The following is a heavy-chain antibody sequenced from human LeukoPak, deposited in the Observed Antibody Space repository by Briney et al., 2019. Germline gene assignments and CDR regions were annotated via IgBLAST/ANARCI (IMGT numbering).Heavy chain of an antibody. CDR2: VDPEDDKN. D-gene: IGHD1-26*01. Sequence: ASVKVSCKVSGNTLSELSMHWVRQAPGKGLEWMGGVDPEDDKNIYAQKFQGRVTMTKDTSTDTAYMELSNLRSEDTAVYYCATDHQWQLLGYWGQGTLVTVSS. CDR3: ATDHQWQLLGY. J-gene: IGHJ4*02. V-gene: IGHV1-24*01. CDR1: GNTLSELS.